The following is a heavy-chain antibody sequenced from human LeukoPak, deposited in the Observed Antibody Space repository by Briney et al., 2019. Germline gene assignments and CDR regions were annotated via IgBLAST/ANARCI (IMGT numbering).Heavy chain of an antibody. D-gene: IGHD1-1*01. V-gene: IGHV3-74*01. CDR2: INNDGSSA. Sequence: PGGSLRLSCAASGFTFSTSWMSWVRQVPGKGLVWVSRINNDGSSASYVDSVKGRFTISRDNAKNTLFLQMNSLRAEDTAVYYCARRGTGHGMDVWGQGTTVIVSS. CDR3: ARRGTGHGMDV. CDR1: GFTFSTSW. J-gene: IGHJ6*02.